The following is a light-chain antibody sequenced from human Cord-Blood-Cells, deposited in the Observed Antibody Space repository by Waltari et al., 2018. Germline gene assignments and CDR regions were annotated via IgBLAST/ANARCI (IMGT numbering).Light chain of an antibody. CDR1: QSVSSSY. J-gene: IGKJ1*01. Sequence: EIVLTQSPGTLSLSPGERATLSCRASQSVSSSYLAWYQQKPGQAPRLLIYGASSRATGILDRFSGSGSGTDFTLTISRLEPEEFAVYYCQQYGSSPWTFGQGTKVEIK. V-gene: IGKV3-20*01. CDR3: QQYGSSPWT. CDR2: GAS.